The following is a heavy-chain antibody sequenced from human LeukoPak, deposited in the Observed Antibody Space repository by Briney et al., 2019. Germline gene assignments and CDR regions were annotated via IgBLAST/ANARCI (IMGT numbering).Heavy chain of an antibody. J-gene: IGHJ6*02. CDR2: INPSGGST. V-gene: IGHV1-46*01. CDR3: ARDRRVVVPAATYYYGMDV. Sequence: GASVKVSCKASGYTFTSYYMHWVRQAPGQGLEWMGIINPSGGSTSYAQKFQGRVTMTRDTSTSTVYMGLSSLRSEDTAVYYCARDRRVVVPAATYYYGMDVWGQGTTVTVSS. D-gene: IGHD2-2*01. CDR1: GYTFTSYY.